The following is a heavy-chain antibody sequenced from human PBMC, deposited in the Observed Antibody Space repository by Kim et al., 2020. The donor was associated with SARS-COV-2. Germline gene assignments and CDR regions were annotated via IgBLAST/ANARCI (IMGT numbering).Heavy chain of an antibody. V-gene: IGHV4-59*01. Sequence: SETLSLTCTVSGGSISSYYWSWIRQPPGKGLEWIGYIYYSGSTNYNPSLKSRVTISVDTSKNQFSLKLSSVTAADTAVYYCAIDDGAAGPYYYYGMDVWGQGTTVTVSS. CDR1: GGSISSYY. CDR2: IYYSGST. D-gene: IGHD6-13*01. CDR3: AIDDGAAGPYYYYGMDV. J-gene: IGHJ6*02.